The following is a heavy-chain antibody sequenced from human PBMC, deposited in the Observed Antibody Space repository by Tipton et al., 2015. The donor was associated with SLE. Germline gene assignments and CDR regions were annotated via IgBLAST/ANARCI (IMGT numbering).Heavy chain of an antibody. CDR3: ARGDAGRSDY. CDR2: IYTSGST. V-gene: IGHV4-61*02. Sequence: TLSLTCTVSGGSISSGSYYWSWIRQPAGKGLEWIGRIYTSGSTYYNPSLKSRVTISVDTSKNQFSLKLSSVTAADTAVYYCARGDAGRSDYWGQGTLVTVSS. J-gene: IGHJ4*02. CDR1: GGSISSGSYY. D-gene: IGHD3-10*01.